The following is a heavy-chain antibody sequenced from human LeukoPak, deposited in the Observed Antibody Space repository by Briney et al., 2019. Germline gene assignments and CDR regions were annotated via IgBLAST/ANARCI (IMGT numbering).Heavy chain of an antibody. CDR1: GFTFSSYA. CDR2: ISGSGGST. CDR3: AKTLLAAMVNNWFDP. Sequence: GGSLRLSCAASGFTFSSYAMSWVRQAPGKGLEWVSAISGSGGSTYYADSVKGRFTISRDNSKNTLYLQMNSLRAEDTAVYYCAKTLLAAMVNNWFDPWGQGTLVTVSS. V-gene: IGHV3-23*01. J-gene: IGHJ5*02. D-gene: IGHD5-18*01.